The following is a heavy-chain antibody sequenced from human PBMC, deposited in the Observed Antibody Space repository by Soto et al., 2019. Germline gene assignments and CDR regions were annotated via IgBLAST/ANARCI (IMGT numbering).Heavy chain of an antibody. CDR1: GGSISSYY. CDR3: ARGDSSSWGYFQH. D-gene: IGHD6-13*01. J-gene: IGHJ1*01. V-gene: IGHV4-4*07. CDR2: IYTSGST. Sequence: SETLSLTCTVSGGSISSYYWSWIRQPAGKGLEWIGRIYTSGSTNYNPSLKSRVTMSVETSTNQFSLKLSAVTAADTAVDYCARGDSSSWGYFQHWGQGTLVTVSS.